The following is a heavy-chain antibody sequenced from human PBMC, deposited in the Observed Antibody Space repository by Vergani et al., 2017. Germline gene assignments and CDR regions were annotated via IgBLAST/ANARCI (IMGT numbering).Heavy chain of an antibody. CDR2: INHSGST. D-gene: IGHD3-10*01. J-gene: IGHJ5*02. Sequence: QVQLQQWGAGLLKPSETLSLTCAVYGGSFSGYYWSWIRQPPGKGLEWIGEINHSGSTNYNPSLKSRVTISLATSKNQFSLKLSSVTAADTAVYYCARGRITMVRGVIRLDGWFALWGQGTLVTVSS. CDR3: ARGRITMVRGVIRLDGWFAL. CDR1: GGSFSGYY. V-gene: IGHV4-34*01.